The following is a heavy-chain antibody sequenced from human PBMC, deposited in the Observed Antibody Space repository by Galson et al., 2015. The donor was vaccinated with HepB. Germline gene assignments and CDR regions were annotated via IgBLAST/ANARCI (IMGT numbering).Heavy chain of an antibody. V-gene: IGHV3-21*01. D-gene: IGHD4-17*01. CDR2: ISSSSSYI. CDR1: GFTFSSYS. Sequence: SLRLSCAASGFTFSSYSMNWVRQAPGKGLEWVSSISSSSSYIYYADSVKGRFTISRDNAKNSLYLQMNSLRAEDTAVYYCARGGYGDSLYYYFDYWGQGTLVTVSS. J-gene: IGHJ4*02. CDR3: ARGGYGDSLYYYFDY.